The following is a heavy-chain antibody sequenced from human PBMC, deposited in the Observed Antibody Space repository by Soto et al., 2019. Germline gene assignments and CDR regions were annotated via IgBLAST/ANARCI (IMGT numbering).Heavy chain of an antibody. V-gene: IGHV1-18*01. CDR2: ISAYNGNT. Sequence: ASVKVSCKASGDTLTRFGISWVRQAPGQGLEWMGWISAYNGNTKYAHKLQGRVTMTTDTSTSTAYMELRGLRSDDTAVYYCAADSSGSTDDYYYYFGMDVWGQGTTVTVYS. D-gene: IGHD3-22*01. CDR3: AADSSGSTDDYYYYFGMDV. CDR1: GDTLTRFG. J-gene: IGHJ6*02.